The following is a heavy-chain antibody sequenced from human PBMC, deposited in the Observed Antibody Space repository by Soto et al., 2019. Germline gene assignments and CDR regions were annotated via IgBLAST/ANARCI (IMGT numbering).Heavy chain of an antibody. CDR3: ARQGSAPPPANTQEDQEQLVREGYYNWFDP. V-gene: IGHV5-10-1*01. CDR1: GYSFTSYW. Sequence: PGESLKISCKGSGYSFTSYWISWVRQMPGKGLEWMGRIDPSDSYTNYSPSFQGHVTISADKSISTAYLQWSSLKASDTAMYYCARQGSAPPPANTQEDQEQLVREGYYNWFDPWGQGTLVTVSS. CDR2: IDPSDSYT. D-gene: IGHD6-13*01. J-gene: IGHJ5*02.